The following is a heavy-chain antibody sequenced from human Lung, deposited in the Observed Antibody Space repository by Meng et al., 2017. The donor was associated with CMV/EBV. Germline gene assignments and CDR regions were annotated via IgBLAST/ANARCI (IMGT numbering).Heavy chain of an antibody. Sequence: SXXVSCKASGGDFYNFGISWIRQAPGQGLQWMGRIIPTFGTAHYARGFQGKITISADGPTTTAFMEISGLTSDDTAVYYCARPFRPGYGDPGFDFWGQGTLVTVSS. CDR1: GGDFYNFG. CDR2: IIPTFGTA. CDR3: ARPFRPGYGDPGFDF. D-gene: IGHD4-17*01. V-gene: IGHV1-69*13. J-gene: IGHJ4*01.